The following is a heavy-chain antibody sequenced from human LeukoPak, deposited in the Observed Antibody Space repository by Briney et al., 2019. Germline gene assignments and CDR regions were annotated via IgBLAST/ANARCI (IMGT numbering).Heavy chain of an antibody. CDR1: GGSFSGYF. CDR2: ISHSGST. Sequence: SETLSLTCAVYGGSFSGYFWSYIRQPPGKGLEWLGEISHSGSTNYSPSLKSRVTISVDTSKNQFSLKLSAVTAADTAVYYCARETPGAGHFDYWGQGSLVTVSS. J-gene: IGHJ4*02. V-gene: IGHV4-34*01. CDR3: ARETPGAGHFDY. D-gene: IGHD7-27*01.